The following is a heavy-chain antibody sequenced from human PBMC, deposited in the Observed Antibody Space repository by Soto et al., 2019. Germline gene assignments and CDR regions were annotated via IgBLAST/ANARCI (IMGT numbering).Heavy chain of an antibody. CDR2: IYYSGST. J-gene: IGHJ4*02. Sequence: QVQLQESGPGLVKPSETLSLTCTVSGGSVSSGHYYWSWSRQPPGKGLEWIGYIYYSGSTNYKSSLKSRATISVDTSKNQFSLRLSSVTAADTAVYYCARSGAGSGWLGGQGTLVTVSS. CDR1: GGSVSSGHYY. D-gene: IGHD6-19*01. CDR3: ARSGAGSGWL. V-gene: IGHV4-61*01.